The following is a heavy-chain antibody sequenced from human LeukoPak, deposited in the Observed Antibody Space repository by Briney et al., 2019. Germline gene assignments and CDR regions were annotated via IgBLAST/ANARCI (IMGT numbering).Heavy chain of an antibody. CDR2: ISYDGSNK. Sequence: GGSPRLSCAASGFTFSSYAMHWVRQAPGKGLEWVAVISYDGSNKYYADSVKGRFTISRDNSKNTLYLQMNSLRAEDTAVYYCARDPQIDYGDCYFDYWGQGTLVTVSS. CDR3: ARDPQIDYGDCYFDY. CDR1: GFTFSSYA. V-gene: IGHV3-30-3*01. D-gene: IGHD4-17*01. J-gene: IGHJ4*02.